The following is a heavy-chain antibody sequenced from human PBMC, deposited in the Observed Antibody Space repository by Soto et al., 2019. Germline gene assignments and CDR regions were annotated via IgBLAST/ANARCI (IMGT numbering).Heavy chain of an antibody. J-gene: IGHJ6*03. V-gene: IGHV4-59*01. CDR1: GGSISSYY. CDR2: IYYSGST. Sequence: SETLCLTCPVSGGSISSYYWSWIRQPPGKGLEWIGYIYYSGSTNYNPSLKSRVTISVDTSKNQFSLKLSSVTAADTAVYYCASCPTVTAPYYYMDVWGKGTTVTVSS. CDR3: ASCPTVTAPYYYMDV. D-gene: IGHD4-17*01.